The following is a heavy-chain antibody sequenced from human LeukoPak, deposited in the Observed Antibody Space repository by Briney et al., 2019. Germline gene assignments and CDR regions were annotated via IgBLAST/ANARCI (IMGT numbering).Heavy chain of an antibody. CDR2: VSPYNDNT. J-gene: IGHJ4*02. D-gene: IGHD3-16*01. CDR1: GYTFTSYG. Sequence: ASVQVSCKASGYTFTSYGITWVRQAPGQGLEWMGWVSPYNDNTNYAQNLQDRVTMTTGTSATTAYMVLRSLRSDDTAVYYCARGSYEDYWGQGTLVTVSS. CDR3: ARGSYEDY. V-gene: IGHV1-18*01.